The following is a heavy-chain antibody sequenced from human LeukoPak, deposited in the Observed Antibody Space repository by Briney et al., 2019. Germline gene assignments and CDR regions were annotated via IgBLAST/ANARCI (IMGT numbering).Heavy chain of an antibody. CDR3: ARPTTRYNWNDGVPTYDY. CDR1: GYTFTSYY. V-gene: IGHV1-2*02. CDR2: INPNSGGT. D-gene: IGHD1-20*01. J-gene: IGHJ4*02. Sequence: ASVKVSCKASGYTFTSYYMHWVRQAPGQGLEWMGWINPNSGGTNYAQKFQGRVTMTRDTSISTAYMELSRLRSDDTAVYYCARPTTRYNWNDGVPTYDYWGQGTLVTVSS.